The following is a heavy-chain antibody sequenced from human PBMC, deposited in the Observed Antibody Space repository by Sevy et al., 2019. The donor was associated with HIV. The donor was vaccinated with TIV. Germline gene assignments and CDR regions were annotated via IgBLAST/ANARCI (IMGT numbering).Heavy chain of an antibody. V-gene: IGHV3-53*01. CDR2: IYSDGST. D-gene: IGHD3-22*01. J-gene: IGHJ3*02. Sequence: GGSLRLSCAASGFAVSDNYMSWVSQAPGKGLEWVSVIYSDGSTYYADSVKGRFTISRDNSKNTLYLQMNSLRAEDTAVYYCANHASDYDSSGYLERDAFDIWGQGTMVTVSS. CDR3: ANHASDYDSSGYLERDAFDI. CDR1: GFAVSDNY.